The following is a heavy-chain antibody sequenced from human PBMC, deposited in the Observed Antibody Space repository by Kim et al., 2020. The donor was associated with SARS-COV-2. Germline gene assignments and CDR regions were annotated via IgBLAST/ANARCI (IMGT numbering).Heavy chain of an antibody. CDR3: AKDAAMYIWSFHEH. V-gene: IGHV3-23*01. Sequence: GGSLRLSCAASGFTFNNYAMTWVRRAPGKGLEWVSSISGSDDSTYYADSVKGRFTISRDNSKSTLYLQMNSLGAEDTAVYYCAKDAAMYIWSFHEHWGQG. CDR1: GFTFNNYA. D-gene: IGHD1-26*01. J-gene: IGHJ1*01. CDR2: ISGSDDST.